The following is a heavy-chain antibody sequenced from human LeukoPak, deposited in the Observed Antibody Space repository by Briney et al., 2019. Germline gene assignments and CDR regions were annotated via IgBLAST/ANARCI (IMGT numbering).Heavy chain of an antibody. Sequence: GGSLRLSCAASGLTFSSYAMSWVRQAPGKGLEWVSAISGSGGSTYYADSVKGRFTISRDNSKNTLYLQMNSLRAEDTAVYYCANDSGDSSVRAFDIWGQGTMVTVSS. CDR1: GLTFSSYA. D-gene: IGHD3-22*01. CDR3: ANDSGDSSVRAFDI. CDR2: ISGSGGST. V-gene: IGHV3-23*01. J-gene: IGHJ3*02.